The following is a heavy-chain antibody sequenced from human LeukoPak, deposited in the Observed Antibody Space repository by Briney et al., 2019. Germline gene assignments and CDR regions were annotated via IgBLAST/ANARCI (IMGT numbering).Heavy chain of an antibody. Sequence: PGGSLRLSCAASGFTFTTYVMHWVRQAPGKGLEWVAVISHTGSIETYADSVKGRFTISRDNSKNTVYLQMNSLKTEDTAVYYCARDLAVALPTYYYYMDVWGKGTTVTVSS. CDR1: GFTFTTYV. V-gene: IGHV3-30*04. CDR2: ISHTGSIE. CDR3: ARDLAVALPTYYYYMDV. D-gene: IGHD2-15*01. J-gene: IGHJ6*03.